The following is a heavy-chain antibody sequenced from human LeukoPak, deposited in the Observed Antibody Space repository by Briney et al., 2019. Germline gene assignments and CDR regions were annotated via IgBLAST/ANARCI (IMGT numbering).Heavy chain of an antibody. Sequence: SVKVSCKASGDTFTSYAISWVRQAPGQGLEWMGRIIPNYGIANYAQKFQGRVTITADKSTSTAYMELSSLRSEDTAVYYCARAAVYTAMVTPPLNSFDPWGQGNLVIVTA. CDR1: GDTFTSYA. D-gene: IGHD5-18*01. J-gene: IGHJ5*02. CDR2: IIPNYGIA. V-gene: IGHV1-69*04. CDR3: ARAAVYTAMVTPPLNSFDP.